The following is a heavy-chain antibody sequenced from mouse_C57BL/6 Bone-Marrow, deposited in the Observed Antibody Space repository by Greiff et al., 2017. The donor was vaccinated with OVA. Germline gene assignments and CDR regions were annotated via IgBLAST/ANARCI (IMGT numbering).Heavy chain of an antibody. CDR3: ARKDYGRGFAY. D-gene: IGHD1-1*01. CDR1: GFSLTSYG. V-gene: IGHV2-2*01. J-gene: IGHJ3*01. Sequence: VKLQESGPGLVQPSQSLSITCTVSGFSLTSYGVHWVRQSPGKGLEWLGVIWSGGSTDYNAAFISRLSISKDNSKSQVFFKMNSLQADDTAIYYCARKDYGRGFAYWGQGTLVTVSA. CDR2: IWSGGST.